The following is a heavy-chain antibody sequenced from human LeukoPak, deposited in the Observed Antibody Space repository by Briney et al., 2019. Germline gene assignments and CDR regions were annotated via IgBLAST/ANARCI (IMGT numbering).Heavy chain of an antibody. CDR2: IYYSGST. V-gene: IGHV4-59*01. CDR3: ARSAGYQLLEGYYYYMDV. D-gene: IGHD2-2*01. J-gene: IGHJ6*03. CDR1: GGSTSSYY. Sequence: SETLSLTCTVSGGSTSSYYWSWIRQPPGKGLEWIGYIYYSGSTNYNPSLKSRVTMSVDTSKNQFSLKLSSVTAADTAVYYCARSAGYQLLEGYYYYMDVWGKGTTATVSS.